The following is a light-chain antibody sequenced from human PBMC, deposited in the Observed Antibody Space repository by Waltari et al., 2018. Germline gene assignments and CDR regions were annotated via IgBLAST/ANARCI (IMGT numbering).Light chain of an antibody. CDR1: SSYVGGYNY. V-gene: IGLV2-14*01. CDR2: DVS. J-gene: IGLJ2*01. Sequence: QSALTQPASVSGSPGQSITISCTGTSSYVGGYNYVSWYQQHPGKAPKRMIYDVSNRPSEVSNRFSGSKSGNTASLTISGLQAEDEADYYCSSYTSSSTLVFGGGTKLTVL. CDR3: SSYTSSSTLV.